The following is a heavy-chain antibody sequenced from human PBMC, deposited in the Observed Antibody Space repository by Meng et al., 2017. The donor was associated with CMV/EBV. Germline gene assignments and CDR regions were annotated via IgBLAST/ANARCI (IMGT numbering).Heavy chain of an antibody. CDR1: GGSFSGYY. V-gene: IGHV4-34*01. Sequence: ETLSLTCAVYGGSFSGYYWSWIRQPPGKGLEWIGEINHSGSTNYNPSLKSRVTISVDTSKNQFSLKLSSVTAADTAVYYCARGTHLTYDFWSGYYNYYYYGMDVWGQGTTVTVSS. CDR2: INHSGST. D-gene: IGHD3-3*01. CDR3: ARGTHLTYDFWSGYYNYYYYGMDV. J-gene: IGHJ6*02.